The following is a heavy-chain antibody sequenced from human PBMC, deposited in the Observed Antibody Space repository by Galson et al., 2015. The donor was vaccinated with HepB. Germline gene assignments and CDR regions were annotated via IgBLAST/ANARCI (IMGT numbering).Heavy chain of an antibody. V-gene: IGHV3-21*01. CDR3: ARDPGCSTSCSYYYGMDV. Sequence: SLRLSCAASGFTFSSYSMNWVRQAPGKGLEWVSSISSSSSYIYYADSVKGRFTISRDNAKNSLYLQMNSLRAEDTAVYYCARDPGCSTSCSYYYGMDVWGQGTTVTVSS. J-gene: IGHJ6*02. CDR2: ISSSSSYI. D-gene: IGHD2-2*01. CDR1: GFTFSSYS.